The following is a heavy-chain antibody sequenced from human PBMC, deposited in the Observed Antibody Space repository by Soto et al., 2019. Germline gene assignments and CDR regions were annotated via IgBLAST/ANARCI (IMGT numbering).Heavy chain of an antibody. J-gene: IGHJ6*01. Sequence: APVKASCKASGFPFTSSAVQWVRQARGQRLVWIGWIVVVSGNTNYAQKFQERMNITRDMSTSPAYMELSSLRSEDTAAYYCAPDDFGSAWYPGWMGYGMEVSGRGTTVIFSS. CDR1: GFPFTSSA. CDR3: APDDFGSAWYPGWMGYGMEV. D-gene: IGHD6-19*01. CDR2: IVVVSGNT. V-gene: IGHV1-58*01.